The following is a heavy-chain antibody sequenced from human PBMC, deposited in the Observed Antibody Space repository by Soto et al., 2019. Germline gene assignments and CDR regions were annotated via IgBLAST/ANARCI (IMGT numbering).Heavy chain of an antibody. J-gene: IGHJ4*02. CDR3: ARVSGDYVHLDY. D-gene: IGHD4-17*01. V-gene: IGHV4-30-4*01. Sequence: PSETLSLTCTVSGGSISSGDSYWSWIRQPPGKGLERIGYIYYSGSTYYNPSLKSRVTISVDTSKNQFSLKLSSVTAADTAVYYCARVSGDYVHLDYWGQGTLVTVSS. CDR2: IYYSGST. CDR1: GGSISSGDSY.